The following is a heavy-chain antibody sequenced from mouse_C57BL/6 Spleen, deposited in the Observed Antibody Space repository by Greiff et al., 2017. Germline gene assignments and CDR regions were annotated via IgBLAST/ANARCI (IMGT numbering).Heavy chain of an antibody. J-gene: IGHJ4*01. V-gene: IGHV5-6*01. D-gene: IGHD2-4*01. CDR1: GFTFSSYG. CDR3: AREGLRPMDY. CDR2: ISSGGSYT. Sequence: EVKLVESGGDLVKPGGSLKLSCAASGFTFSSYGMSWVRQTPDQRLEWVATISSGGSYTYYPDSVKGRFTISRDNAKNTLYLQMSSLKSEDTAMYYGAREGLRPMDYWGQGTSVTVSS.